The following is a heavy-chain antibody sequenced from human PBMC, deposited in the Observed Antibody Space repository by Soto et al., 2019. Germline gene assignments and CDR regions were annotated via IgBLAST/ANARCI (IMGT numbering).Heavy chain of an antibody. Sequence: SCKASGYTFTSYAMHWVRQAPGKGLEWVAVISYDGSNKYYADSMKGRFTISRDNSKNTLYLQVNSLRDEDTAVYYCGRDLSGYSYDLWGQGTLVTVS. D-gene: IGHD5-18*01. CDR1: GYTFTSYA. CDR2: ISYDGSNK. J-gene: IGHJ4*02. V-gene: IGHV3-30-3*01. CDR3: GRDLSGYSYDL.